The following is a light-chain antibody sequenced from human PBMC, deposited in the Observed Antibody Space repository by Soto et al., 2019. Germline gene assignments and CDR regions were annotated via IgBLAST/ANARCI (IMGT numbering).Light chain of an antibody. J-gene: IGLJ3*02. Sequence: QSVLTQPSSVSGSPGQSITISCTGTSSDFGSSNLVSWYQQHPGKAPKLMIYEGTKRPSGVSDRFSGSNTGNTASLTISVLQAEDEGDYYCCSYAGSSTWVFGGGTKLTVL. CDR2: EGT. CDR1: SSDFGSSNL. V-gene: IGLV2-23*01. CDR3: CSYAGSSTWV.